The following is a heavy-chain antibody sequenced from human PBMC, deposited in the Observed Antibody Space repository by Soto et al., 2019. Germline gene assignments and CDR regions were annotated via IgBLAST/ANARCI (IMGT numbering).Heavy chain of an antibody. J-gene: IGHJ5*02. CDR2: IYYSGST. V-gene: IGHV4-31*03. Sequence: PSETLSLTCTVSGGSISSGGYYWSWIRQHPGKGLEWIGYIYYSGSTYYNPSLKSRVTISVDTSKNQFSLKLSSVTAADTAVYYCARDIAAAVHNWFDPWGQGTLVTVSS. D-gene: IGHD6-13*01. CDR3: ARDIAAAVHNWFDP. CDR1: GGSISSGGYY.